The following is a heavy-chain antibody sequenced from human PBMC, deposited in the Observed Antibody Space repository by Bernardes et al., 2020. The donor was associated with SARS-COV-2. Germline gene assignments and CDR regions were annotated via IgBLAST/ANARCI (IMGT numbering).Heavy chain of an antibody. J-gene: IGHJ4*02. D-gene: IGHD2-2*01. V-gene: IGHV3-49*04. Sequence: GGSLRLSCTTSGFSFGDYGMSWVRQAPGKGLEWVSFIQSKTYGQGTLYAASVKGRFTISRDDSKSTDYLQMDSLKTEDTALYYCTRDPHPPCTSSGCPLDYWGQGTLVTVTS. CDR1: GFSFGDYG. CDR3: TRDPHPPCTSSGCPLDY. CDR2: IQSKTYGQGT.